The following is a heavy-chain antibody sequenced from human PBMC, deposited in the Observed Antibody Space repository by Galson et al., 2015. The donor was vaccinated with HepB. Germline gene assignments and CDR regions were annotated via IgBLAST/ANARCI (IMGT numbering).Heavy chain of an antibody. CDR2: IYYSGST. V-gene: IGHV4-59*01. Sequence: LSLTCTVSGGSISSYYWSWIRQPPGKGLEWIGYIYYSGSTNYNPSLKSRVTISVDTSKNQFSLKLSSVTAADTAVYYCAREVAYYDILTGYYPYYYYYYYMDVWGKGTTVTVSS. CDR1: GGSISSYY. D-gene: IGHD3-9*01. CDR3: AREVAYYDILTGYYPYYYYYYYMDV. J-gene: IGHJ6*03.